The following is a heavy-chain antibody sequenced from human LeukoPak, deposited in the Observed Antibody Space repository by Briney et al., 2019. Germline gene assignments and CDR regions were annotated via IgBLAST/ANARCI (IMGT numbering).Heavy chain of an antibody. CDR2: TSGSGAST. D-gene: IGHD2-15*01. Sequence: GGSLRLSCAASGFTFSSYAMSWVRQAPGKGLEWVSATSGSGASTYYADSVKGRFTVSRDNSKNTLYLQMNSLRAEDTAVYYCAKDYVGSQWVFDYWGQGTLVTVSS. CDR3: AKDYVGSQWVFDY. J-gene: IGHJ4*02. CDR1: GFTFSSYA. V-gene: IGHV3-23*01.